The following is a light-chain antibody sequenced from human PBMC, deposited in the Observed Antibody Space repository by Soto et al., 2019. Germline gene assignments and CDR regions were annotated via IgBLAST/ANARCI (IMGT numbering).Light chain of an antibody. Sequence: QSALPQPASVSGSPGQSITISCTGTTRDVGSHNFVSWYQQLPGKAPKLLIYEVTNRPSGTSNRFSGSKSGNTASLTISGRQAEDEADYYCRSFTNSIGVFVGGTKLTVL. CDR1: TRDVGSHNF. V-gene: IGLV2-14*01. CDR3: RSFTNSIGV. CDR2: EVT. J-gene: IGLJ3*02.